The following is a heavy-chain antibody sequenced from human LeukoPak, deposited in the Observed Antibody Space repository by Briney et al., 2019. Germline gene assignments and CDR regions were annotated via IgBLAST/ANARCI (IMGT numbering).Heavy chain of an antibody. V-gene: IGHV4-61*02. CDR1: GGSISSGSYY. CDR2: IYTSGST. D-gene: IGHD6-25*01. J-gene: IGHJ6*03. CDR3: ARTAQEVYERYSYYYIDV. Sequence: SETLSLTCTVYGGSISSGSYYWSWIRQPAGNGLEWIGRIYTSGSTNYNPSLKSRVTISVDTSKNQFSLKLSSVTAEDTAVYYCARTAQEVYERYSYYYIDVWGKGTTVTVSS.